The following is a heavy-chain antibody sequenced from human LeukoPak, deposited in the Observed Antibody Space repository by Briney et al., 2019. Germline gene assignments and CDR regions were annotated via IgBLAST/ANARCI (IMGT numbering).Heavy chain of an antibody. CDR2: ISGSGGSI. D-gene: IGHD4-11*01. CDR3: AKERLTTTTFDS. V-gene: IGHV3-23*01. J-gene: IGHJ4*01. Sequence: GGSLRLSYAASGFTFSTYAMSWVRQAPGKGLEWVSLISGSGGSIYYADSVKGRFTISRDNGKNTLSLQMNSLRAEDTALYYCAKERLTTTTFDSWGRGTLVTVSS. CDR1: GFTFSTYA.